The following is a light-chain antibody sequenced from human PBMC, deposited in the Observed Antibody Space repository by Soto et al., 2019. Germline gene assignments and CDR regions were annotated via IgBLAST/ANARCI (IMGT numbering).Light chain of an antibody. CDR2: KAS. CDR3: SSYTSGSTLYV. Sequence: QSVLTQPASVSGSPGQSITISCTGTSSDVGGYDYVSWYQQHPGKAPRLMIYKASNRPSGVSHRFSGSRSGNTASLTISGLQAEEEADYYCSSYTSGSTLYVFGTGTKVIV. CDR1: SSDVGGYDY. J-gene: IGLJ1*01. V-gene: IGLV2-14*01.